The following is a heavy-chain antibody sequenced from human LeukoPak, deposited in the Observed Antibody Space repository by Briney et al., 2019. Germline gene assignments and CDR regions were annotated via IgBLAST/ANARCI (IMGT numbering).Heavy chain of an antibody. V-gene: IGHV4-61*01. CDR3: ARTYSYGYYYYYYMDV. CDR1: GYSLSSGYY. D-gene: IGHD5-18*01. CDR2: IYYSGST. J-gene: IGHJ6*03. Sequence: SETLSLTCTVSGYSLSSGYYWGWIRPPPGKGLEWIGYIYYSGSTNYNPSLKSRVTISVDTSKNQFSLKLSSVTAADTAVYYCARTYSYGYYYYYYMDVWGKGTTVTVSS.